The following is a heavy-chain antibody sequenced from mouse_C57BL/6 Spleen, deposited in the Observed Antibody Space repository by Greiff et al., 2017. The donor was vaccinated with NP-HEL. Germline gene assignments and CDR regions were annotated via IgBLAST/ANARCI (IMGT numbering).Heavy chain of an antibody. CDR1: GYTFTSYW. CDR2: IDPANGNT. J-gene: IGHJ4*01. Sequence: QVQLQQPGAELVKPGASVKLSCKASGYTFTSYWMHWVKQRPGQGLEWIGMIDPANGNTKYAPKFQGKATITADTSSNTAYLQLSSLTSEDTAIYYCASIWDGAMDYWGQGTSVTVSS. D-gene: IGHD4-1*01. V-gene: IGHV1-64*01. CDR3: ASIWDGAMDY.